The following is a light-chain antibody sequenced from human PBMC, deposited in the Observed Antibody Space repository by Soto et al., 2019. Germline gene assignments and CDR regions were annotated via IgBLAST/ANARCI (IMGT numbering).Light chain of an antibody. V-gene: IGKV3-20*01. CDR3: QQYGSSPWT. Sequence: EIVLTQSPGTLSLSPGERATLSCRASQSFSSSYLAWYQQKAGQAPRLLIYGASSRATGIPDRFSGSGSGTDFTLTISRLEPEDFAVYYCQQYGSSPWTFGQGTKVEIK. CDR1: QSFSSSY. J-gene: IGKJ1*01. CDR2: GAS.